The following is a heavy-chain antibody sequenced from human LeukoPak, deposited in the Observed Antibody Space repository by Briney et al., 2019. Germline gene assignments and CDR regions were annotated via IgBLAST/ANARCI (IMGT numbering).Heavy chain of an antibody. Sequence: PGGSLRLSCAASGFTFSSYAMHWVRQAPGKGLEWVAVISYDGSNKYYADSVKGRFTISRDNSKNTLYLQMNSLRAEDTAVYYCASPFGTGAAYFDYWGQETLVTASS. CDR1: GFTFSSYA. CDR3: ASPFGTGAAYFDY. J-gene: IGHJ4*02. CDR2: ISYDGSNK. V-gene: IGHV3-30-3*01. D-gene: IGHD3-16*01.